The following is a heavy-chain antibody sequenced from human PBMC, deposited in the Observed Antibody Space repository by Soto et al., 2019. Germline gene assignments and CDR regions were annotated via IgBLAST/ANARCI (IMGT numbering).Heavy chain of an antibody. CDR1: GFTFSSYW. Sequence: EVQLVESGGGLVQPGGSLRLSCAASGFTFSSYWMSWVRQAPGKGLEWVANIKQDGGEKYYVDSVQGRFTISRDNAKNSLNLQMNSLRAEDTAVYYCARERGSGGLSADAFDFWGQGTLVTVSS. CDR2: IKQDGGEK. J-gene: IGHJ3*01. D-gene: IGHD6-25*01. CDR3: ARERGSGGLSADAFDF. V-gene: IGHV3-7*01.